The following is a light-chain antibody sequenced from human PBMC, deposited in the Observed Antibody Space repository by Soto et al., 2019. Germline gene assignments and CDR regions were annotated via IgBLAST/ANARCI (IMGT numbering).Light chain of an antibody. V-gene: IGLV2-14*01. CDR2: DVT. Sequence: QSVLTQPASVSGSPGQSITVSCTGTRSDVGGYNYVSWYQQHPGKAPRLMIYDVTNRPSGVSNRFSGSKSGNTASLTISGLQAEDEADYYCSSYRRGSTYVFGTGTKVTVL. J-gene: IGLJ1*01. CDR3: SSYRRGSTYV. CDR1: RSDVGGYNY.